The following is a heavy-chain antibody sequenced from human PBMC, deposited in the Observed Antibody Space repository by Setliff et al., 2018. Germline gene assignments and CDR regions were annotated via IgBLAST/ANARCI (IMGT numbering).Heavy chain of an antibody. Sequence: SETLSLTCTVSGGSINSYYWSWIRQPAGKGLEWIGRIYTSGSTNYNPSLKSRITMSIDTSKNQFSLKLSSVTAADTAVYYCARGPTMGATYFDSWGQGTLVTVSS. V-gene: IGHV4-4*07. D-gene: IGHD1-26*01. J-gene: IGHJ4*02. CDR2: IYTSGST. CDR3: ARGPTMGATYFDS. CDR1: GGSINSYY.